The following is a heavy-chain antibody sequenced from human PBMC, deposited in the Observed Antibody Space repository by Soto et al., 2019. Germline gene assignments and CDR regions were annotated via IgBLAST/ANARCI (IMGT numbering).Heavy chain of an antibody. V-gene: IGHV3-23*01. J-gene: IGHJ4*02. CDR1: GFTFSSYA. D-gene: IGHD3-3*01. CDR3: AKVVVYYDFWSGCPY. CDR2: ISGSGGST. Sequence: EVQLLESGGGLVQPGGSLRLSCAASGFTFSSYAMSWVRQAPGKGLEWVSAISGSGGSTYYADSVKGRFTISRDNSKNTLYLQMNSLRAEDTAVYYCAKVVVYYDFWSGCPYWDQGTLVTVSS.